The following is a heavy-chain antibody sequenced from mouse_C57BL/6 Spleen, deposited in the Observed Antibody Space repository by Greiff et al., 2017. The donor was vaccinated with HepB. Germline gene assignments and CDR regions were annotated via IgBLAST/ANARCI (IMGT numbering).Heavy chain of an antibody. CDR1: GFTFSSYG. Sequence: DVQLVESGGDLVKPGGSLKLSCAASGFTFSSYGMSWVRQTPDKRLEWVATISSGGSYTYYPDSVKGRFTISRDNAKNTLYLQMSSLKSEDTAMYYCARRYPLAMDYWGQGTSVTVSS. J-gene: IGHJ4*01. CDR2: ISSGGSYT. D-gene: IGHD2-14*01. CDR3: ARRYPLAMDY. V-gene: IGHV5-6*01.